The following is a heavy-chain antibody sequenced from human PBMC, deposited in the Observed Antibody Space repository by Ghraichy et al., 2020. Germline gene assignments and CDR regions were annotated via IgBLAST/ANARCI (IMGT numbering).Heavy chain of an antibody. CDR2: IYYSGST. Sequence: SETLSLTCTVSGGSISSSSYYWGWIRQPPGKGLEWIGSIYYSGSTYYNPSLKSRVTISVDTSKNQFSLKLSSVTAADTAVYYCATVAPYYYYGMDVWGQGTTVTVSS. J-gene: IGHJ6*02. CDR3: ATVAPYYYYGMDV. CDR1: GGSISSSSYY. V-gene: IGHV4-39*01. D-gene: IGHD5-12*01.